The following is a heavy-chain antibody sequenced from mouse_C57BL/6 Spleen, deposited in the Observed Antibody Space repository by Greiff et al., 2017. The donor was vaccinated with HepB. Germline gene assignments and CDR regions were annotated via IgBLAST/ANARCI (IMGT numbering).Heavy chain of an antibody. V-gene: IGHV5-9-1*02. Sequence: EVQGVESGEGLVKPGGSLKLSCAASGFTFSSYAMSWVRQTPEKRLEWVAYISSGGDYIYYADTVKGRFTISRDNARNTLYLQMSSLKSEDTAMYYCTIYDYGEAWFAYWGQGTLVTVSA. D-gene: IGHD2-4*01. J-gene: IGHJ3*01. CDR2: ISSGGDYI. CDR1: GFTFSSYA. CDR3: TIYDYGEAWFAY.